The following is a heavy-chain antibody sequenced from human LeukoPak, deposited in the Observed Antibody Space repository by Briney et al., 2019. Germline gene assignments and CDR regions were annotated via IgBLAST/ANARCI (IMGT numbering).Heavy chain of an antibody. J-gene: IGHJ4*02. CDR3: ARELLWLQFFDY. CDR2: IYTSGST. V-gene: IGHV4-61*02. CDR1: GGSISSGSYY. Sequence: KTSETLSLTCTVSGGSISSGSYYWSWIRQPAGKGLEWIGRIYTSGSTNYNPSLKSRVTISVDTSKNQFSLKLSSVTAADTAVYYCARELLWLQFFDYWGQGTLVTVSS. D-gene: IGHD5-24*01.